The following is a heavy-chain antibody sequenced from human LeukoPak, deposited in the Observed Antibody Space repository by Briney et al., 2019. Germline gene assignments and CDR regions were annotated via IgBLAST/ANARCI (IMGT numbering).Heavy chain of an antibody. CDR1: GFTFGNYG. J-gene: IGHJ4*02. D-gene: IGHD4-17*01. V-gene: IGHV3-20*04. Sequence: GGSLRLSCAASGFTFGNYGMSWVRQAPGEGLEWVSGINWNGGSTGYADSVEGRFTIFRDNAKNSQYLQMNSLRVEDTALYYCARAQTYGDSRLLLDYWGQGTLVTVSS. CDR2: INWNGGST. CDR3: ARAQTYGDSRLLLDY.